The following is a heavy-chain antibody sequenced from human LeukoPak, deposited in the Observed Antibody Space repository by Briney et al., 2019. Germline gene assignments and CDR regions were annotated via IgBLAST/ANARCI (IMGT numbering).Heavy chain of an antibody. CDR1: GYTFTGYY. D-gene: IGHD6-13*01. CDR2: ISAYNGNT. Sequence: GASVKVSCKASGYTFTGYYMHWVRQAPGQGLEWMGWISAYNGNTNYAQKLQGRVTVTTDTSTSTAYMELRSLRSDDTAVYYCARAMRIAAAGSLGYWGQGTLVTVSS. V-gene: IGHV1-18*04. J-gene: IGHJ4*02. CDR3: ARAMRIAAAGSLGY.